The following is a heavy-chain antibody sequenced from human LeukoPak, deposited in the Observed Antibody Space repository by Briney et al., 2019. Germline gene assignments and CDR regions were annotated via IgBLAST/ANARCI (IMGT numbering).Heavy chain of an antibody. CDR3: AATYYYDSSGYSVTHPPRYFQH. CDR2: ISGSGGST. D-gene: IGHD3-22*01. Sequence: GGSLRLSCVASGFTFSSYAMSWVRQAPGKGLEWVSAISGSGGSTYYADSVKGRFTISRDNSKNTLYLQMNSPRAEDTAVYYCAATYYYDSSGYSVTHPPRYFQHWGQGTLVTVSS. J-gene: IGHJ1*01. V-gene: IGHV3-23*01. CDR1: GFTFSSYA.